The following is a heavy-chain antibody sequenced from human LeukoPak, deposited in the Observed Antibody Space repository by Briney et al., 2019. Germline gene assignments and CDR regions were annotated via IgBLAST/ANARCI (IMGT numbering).Heavy chain of an antibody. D-gene: IGHD4-17*01. CDR1: GFTFSSYV. J-gene: IGHJ4*02. Sequence: GSLRLSCAASGFTFSSYVMHWVRQAPGKGLEWVAVISYDGRNKYYADSVKGRFTISRDNSKNTLYLQMNSLRAEDTAVYYCARDRAVTTKGSVNYFDQWGQGTLVTVSS. V-gene: IGHV3-30*04. CDR3: ARDRAVTTKGSVNYFDQ. CDR2: ISYDGRNK.